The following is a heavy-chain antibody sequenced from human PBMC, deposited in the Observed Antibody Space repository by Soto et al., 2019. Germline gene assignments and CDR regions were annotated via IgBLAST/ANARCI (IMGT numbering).Heavy chain of an antibody. J-gene: IGHJ6*02. CDR3: AISRGYSYGSDYYYGMDV. D-gene: IGHD5-18*01. CDR2: IYYSGST. Sequence: SETLSLTCTVSGGSISSYYWSWIRQPPGKGLEWIGYIYYSGSTNYNPSLKSRVTISVDTSKNQFSLKLSSVTAADTAVYYCAISRGYSYGSDYYYGMDVWGRGTTVTVCS. V-gene: IGHV4-59*01. CDR1: GGSISSYY.